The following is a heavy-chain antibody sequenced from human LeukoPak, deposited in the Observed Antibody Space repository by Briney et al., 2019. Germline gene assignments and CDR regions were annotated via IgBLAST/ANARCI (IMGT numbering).Heavy chain of an antibody. CDR3: AKDFGPGLRGGTDY. J-gene: IGHJ4*02. V-gene: IGHV3-23*01. D-gene: IGHD3-16*01. CDR2: ISGAGGST. CDR1: GFTFSRYA. Sequence: SGGSLRLSCAASGFTFSRYAMSWVRQAPGKGLEWVSGISGAGGSTYYADSVKGRFTISRDNAKNSLYLQMNSLRAEDTALYYCAKDFGPGLRGGTDYWGQGTLVTVSS.